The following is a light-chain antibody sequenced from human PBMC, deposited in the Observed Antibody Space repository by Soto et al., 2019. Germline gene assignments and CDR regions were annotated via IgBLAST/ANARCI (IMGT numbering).Light chain of an antibody. CDR3: QQRYSTPPT. CDR1: QSISSY. CDR2: AAS. V-gene: IGKV1-39*01. J-gene: IGKJ1*01. Sequence: DVRMTQSASSLSASVGDRATITCRASQSISSYLTWYQQKPGKAPKLLIYAASSLQSGVPSRFSGSGSGTDFTLTISRLQPEDFATYYCQQRYSTPPTFGQGTKVDI.